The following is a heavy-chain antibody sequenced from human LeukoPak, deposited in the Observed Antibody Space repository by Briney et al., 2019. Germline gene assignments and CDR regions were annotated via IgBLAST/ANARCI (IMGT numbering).Heavy chain of an antibody. D-gene: IGHD4-11*01. Sequence: PGGSLRLSCAASGFTFTTYWMHWVRQAPGKGLEWISYISSSSSTIYYADSVKGRFTISRDNAKNSLYLQMNSLRDEDTAVYYCARDALHPRWFFDLWGRGTLVTISS. CDR3: ARDALHPRWFFDL. CDR1: GFTFTTYW. CDR2: ISSSSSTI. V-gene: IGHV3-48*02. J-gene: IGHJ2*01.